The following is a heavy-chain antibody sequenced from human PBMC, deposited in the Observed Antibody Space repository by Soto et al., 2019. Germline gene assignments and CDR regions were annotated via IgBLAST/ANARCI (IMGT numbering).Heavy chain of an antibody. J-gene: IGHJ3*02. CDR1: GFTFSSYE. Sequence: EVQLVESGGGLVQPGGSLRLSCAASGFTFSSYEMNWVRQAPGKGLEWVSYISSSGSTIYYADSVKGRFTISRDNSKNTLYLQMNSLRAEDTAVYYCAREQTGTGAFDIWGQGTMVTVSS. CDR2: ISSSGSTI. V-gene: IGHV3-48*03. D-gene: IGHD1-7*01. CDR3: AREQTGTGAFDI.